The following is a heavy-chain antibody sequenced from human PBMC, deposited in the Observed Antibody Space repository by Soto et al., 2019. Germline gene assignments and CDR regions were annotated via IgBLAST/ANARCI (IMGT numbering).Heavy chain of an antibody. V-gene: IGHV1-18*01. J-gene: IGHJ1*01. Sequence: ASVKVSCKASGYTFTRYGISWVRQAPGQGLEWMGWISAYNGNTNYAQKLQGRVTMTTDTSTSTAYMELRSLRSDDTAVYYCARDKPYDSSGYYFAYFQHWGQGTLVTVSS. CDR1: GYTFTRYG. CDR3: ARDKPYDSSGYYFAYFQH. D-gene: IGHD3-22*01. CDR2: ISAYNGNT.